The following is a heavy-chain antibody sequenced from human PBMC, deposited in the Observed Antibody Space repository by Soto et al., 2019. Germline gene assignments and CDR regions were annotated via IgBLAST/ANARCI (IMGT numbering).Heavy chain of an antibody. V-gene: IGHV3-48*03. CDR1: GFTFSSYE. CDR3: ARSWGMAHFDY. CDR2: ISSSGSTI. Sequence: GGSLRLSCAASGFTFSSYEMNWVRQAPGKGLEWVSYISSSGSTIYYADSVKGRFTISRDNAKNSLYLQMNSLRAEDTAVYYCARSWGMAHFDYWGQGTLVTVLL. J-gene: IGHJ4*02. D-gene: IGHD2-8*01.